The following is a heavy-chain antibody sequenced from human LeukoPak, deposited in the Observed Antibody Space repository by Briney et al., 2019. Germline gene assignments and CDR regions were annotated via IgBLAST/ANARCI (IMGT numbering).Heavy chain of an antibody. Sequence: GGSLRLSCAASGFTFSSYAMSWVRQAPGKGLEWVAVISYDGSNKYYADSVKGRFTISRDNSKNTLYLQMNSLRAEDTAVYYCAKEGYDSSGYYHPNFDYWGQGTLVTVSS. CDR2: ISYDGSNK. D-gene: IGHD3-22*01. CDR3: AKEGYDSSGYYHPNFDY. V-gene: IGHV3-30*18. CDR1: GFTFSSYA. J-gene: IGHJ4*02.